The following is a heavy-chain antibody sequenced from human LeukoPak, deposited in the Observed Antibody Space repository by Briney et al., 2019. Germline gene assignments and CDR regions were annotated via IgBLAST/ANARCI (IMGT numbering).Heavy chain of an antibody. Sequence: VASVKVSCKVSGYTLTELSMHWVRQAPGKGLEWMGGFDPEDGETIYAQKFQGRVTMTEDTSTDTAYMELSSLRPEDTAVYYCATEGTVVPAASYFDYWGQGTLATVSS. CDR1: GYTLTELS. CDR3: ATEGTVVPAASYFDY. J-gene: IGHJ4*02. CDR2: FDPEDGET. V-gene: IGHV1-24*01. D-gene: IGHD2-2*01.